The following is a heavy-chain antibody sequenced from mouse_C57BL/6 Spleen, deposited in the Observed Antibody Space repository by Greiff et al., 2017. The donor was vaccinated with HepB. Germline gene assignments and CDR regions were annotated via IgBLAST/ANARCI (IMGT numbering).Heavy chain of an antibody. CDR2: ISYDGSN. CDR3: ARWDDYDDFDY. J-gene: IGHJ2*01. Sequence: EVQLQQSGPGLVKPSQSLSLTCSVTGYSITSGYYWNWIRQFPGNKLEWMGYISYDGSNNYNPSLKNRISITRDTSKNQFFLKLNSVTTEDTATYYCARWDDYDDFDYWGQGTTLTVSS. D-gene: IGHD2-4*01. V-gene: IGHV3-6*01. CDR1: GYSITSGYY.